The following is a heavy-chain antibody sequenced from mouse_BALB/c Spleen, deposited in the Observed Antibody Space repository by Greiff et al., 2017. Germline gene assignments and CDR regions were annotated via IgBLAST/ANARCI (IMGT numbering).Heavy chain of an antibody. Sequence: EVQLVESGGDLVKPGGSLKLSCAASGFTFSSYGMSWVRPTPDKRLEWVATISSGGSYTYYPDSVKGRFTISRDNAKNTLYLQMSSLKSEDTAMYYCARPNYGSSYGYAMDYWGQGTSVTVSS. CDR1: GFTFSSYG. D-gene: IGHD1-1*01. CDR2: ISSGGSYT. J-gene: IGHJ4*01. CDR3: ARPNYGSSYGYAMDY. V-gene: IGHV5-6*01.